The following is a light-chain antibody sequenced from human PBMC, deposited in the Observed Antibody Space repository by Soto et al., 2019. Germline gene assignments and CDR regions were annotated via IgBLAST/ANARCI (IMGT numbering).Light chain of an antibody. CDR1: SSNIGSNT. Sequence: QSVLTQPPSASGTPGQRVTISCSGSSSNIGSNTVNWYQHLPRAAPKLLIHSNNQRPSGVPDRFSGSQSGTSASLAISGLQSEDEADYYCAVWDESLNGYVFGTGTKVTVL. CDR2: SNN. V-gene: IGLV1-44*01. J-gene: IGLJ1*01. CDR3: AVWDESLNGYV.